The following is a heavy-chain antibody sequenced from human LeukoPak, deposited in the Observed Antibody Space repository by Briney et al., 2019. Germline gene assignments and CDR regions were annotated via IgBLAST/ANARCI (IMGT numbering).Heavy chain of an antibody. CDR1: GFTFSSYS. CDR3: AGSDRYYDSSGYPRQVDY. V-gene: IGHV3-21*01. J-gene: IGHJ4*02. Sequence: GGSLRLSCAASGFTFSSYSMNWVRQAPGKGLEWVSSISSSSSYIYYADSVKGRFTISRDNAKNSLYLQMNSLRAEDTAVYYCAGSDRYYDSSGYPRQVDYWGQGTLVTVSS. D-gene: IGHD3-22*01. CDR2: ISSSSSYI.